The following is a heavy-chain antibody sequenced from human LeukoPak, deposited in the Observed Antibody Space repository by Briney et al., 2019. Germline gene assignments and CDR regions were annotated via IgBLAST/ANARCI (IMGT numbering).Heavy chain of an antibody. CDR1: GFTFSSYW. V-gene: IGHV3-74*01. CDR3: ARGKYGGYFIDY. Sequence: GRSLRLSCVASGFTFSSYWMHWVRQDPRKGLVWVSRIKPDGSDTNYADSVKGRFTISRDNAKNTVYLQMNSLRAEDTAVYYCARGKYGGYFIDYWGQGTLVTVSS. CDR2: IKPDGSDT. J-gene: IGHJ4*02. D-gene: IGHD5-12*01.